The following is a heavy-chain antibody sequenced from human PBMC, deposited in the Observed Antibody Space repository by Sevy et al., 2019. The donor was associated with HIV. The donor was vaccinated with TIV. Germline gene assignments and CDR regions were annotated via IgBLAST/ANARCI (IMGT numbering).Heavy chain of an antibody. CDR2: INPQSGGT. CDR1: GSTFSGHH. CDR3: ARHTSYYFDY. Sequence: ASVKVSCKVSGSTFSGHHMHWVRQAPGQGLGWMGWINPQSGGTNYAHKFQGRVTVTRDTSISTVYMELSTLRSDDTAVYYCARHTSYYFDYWGQGTLVTVSS. J-gene: IGHJ4*02. V-gene: IGHV1-2*02.